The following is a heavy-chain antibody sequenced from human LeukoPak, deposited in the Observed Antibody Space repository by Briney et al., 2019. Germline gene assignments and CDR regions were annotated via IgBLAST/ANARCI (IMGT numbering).Heavy chain of an antibody. CDR2: VYYSGST. Sequence: TSETLSLTCSVAGGSMRIYYWRWLRQPPGKGLEWIGYVYYSGSTTYNPSLKRGDTILVDTSNNHFSLKLSSVTAAATAVYYCASLSRVAGTFSQFLFWGQGTLVTVSS. J-gene: IGHJ4*02. D-gene: IGHD1-7*01. CDR3: ASLSRVAGTFSQFLF. V-gene: IGHV4-59*01. CDR1: GGSMRIYY.